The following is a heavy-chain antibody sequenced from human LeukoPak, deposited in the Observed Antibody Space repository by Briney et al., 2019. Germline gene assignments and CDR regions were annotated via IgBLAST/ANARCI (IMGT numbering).Heavy chain of an antibody. CDR2: ISYDGSNK. J-gene: IGHJ4*02. CDR1: GFTFSSYA. CDR3: ASSEVVPAADFDY. Sequence: GGSLRLSCAASGFTFSSYAMHWVRQALGKGLEWVAVISYDGSNKYYADSVKGRFTISRDNSKNTLYLQMNSLRAEDTAVYYCASSEVVPAADFDYWGQGTLVTVSS. D-gene: IGHD2-2*01. V-gene: IGHV3-30-3*01.